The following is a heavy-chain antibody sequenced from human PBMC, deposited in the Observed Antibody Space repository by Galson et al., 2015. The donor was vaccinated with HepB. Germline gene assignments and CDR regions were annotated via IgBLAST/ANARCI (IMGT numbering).Heavy chain of an antibody. CDR2: INTNTGNP. J-gene: IGHJ6*02. CDR3: ARAYCYGSGSPRGADYYGMDV. V-gene: IGHV7-4-1*02. Sequence: SVKVSCKASGYTFTSYAMNWVRQAPGQGLEWMGWINTNTGNPTYAQGFTGRFVFSLDTSVSTAYLQISSLKAEDTAVYYCARAYCYGSGSPRGADYYGMDVWGQGTTVTVSS. CDR1: GYTFTSYA. D-gene: IGHD3-10*01.